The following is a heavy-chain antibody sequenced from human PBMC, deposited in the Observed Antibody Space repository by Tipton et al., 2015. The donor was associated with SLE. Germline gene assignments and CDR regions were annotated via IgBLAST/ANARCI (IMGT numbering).Heavy chain of an antibody. J-gene: IGHJ4*02. Sequence: SLRLSCAASGFTFSSYAMHWVRPAPGKGLEWVAVIWHDGSNKYYADSVKGRFTISRDNAKNSLYLQMNSLRAKDTAVYYCARGDEYYYDSSGYDYWGQGTLVTVSS. D-gene: IGHD3-22*01. CDR2: IWHDGSNK. CDR1: GFTFSSYA. CDR3: ARGDEYYYDSSGYDY. V-gene: IGHV3-33*08.